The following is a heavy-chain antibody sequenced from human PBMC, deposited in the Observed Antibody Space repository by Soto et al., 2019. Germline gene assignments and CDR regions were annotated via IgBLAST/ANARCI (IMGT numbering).Heavy chain of an antibody. J-gene: IGHJ1*01. D-gene: IGHD6-19*01. Sequence: SVKVSCKASGGTFSIYAISWVRQAPGEGLEWMGGIIPIFGTANYAQKFQGRVTITADESTSTAYMELSSLRSEDTAVYYCARPRRDSSGSRYFHHWGQRNVVTVSS. V-gene: IGHV1-69*13. CDR1: GGTFSIYA. CDR2: IIPIFGTA. CDR3: ARPRRDSSGSRYFHH.